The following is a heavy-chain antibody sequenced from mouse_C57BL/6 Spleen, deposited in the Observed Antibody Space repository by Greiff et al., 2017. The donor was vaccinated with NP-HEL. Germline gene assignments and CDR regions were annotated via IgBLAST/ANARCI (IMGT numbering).Heavy chain of an antibody. V-gene: IGHV1-61*01. J-gene: IGHJ3*01. CDR2: IYPYDSET. Sequence: QVQLQQPGAELVRPGSSVKLSCKASGYTFTSYWMDWVKQRPGQGLEWIGNIYPYDSETHYNQKFKDKATLTVNKSSSTAYMQLSSLTSEDSAVYSFAKLGRKAYWGQGTLVTVSA. CDR1: GYTFTSYW. CDR3: AKLGRKAY. D-gene: IGHD4-1*01.